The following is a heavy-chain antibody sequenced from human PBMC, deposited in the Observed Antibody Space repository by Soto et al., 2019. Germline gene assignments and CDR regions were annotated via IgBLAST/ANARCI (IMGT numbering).Heavy chain of an antibody. CDR1: GGSISSSSYY. J-gene: IGHJ6*02. CDR3: ARQVYYYYGMDV. CDR2: IYYSGST. V-gene: IGHV4-39*01. Sequence: SETVSLTCTVSGGSISSSSYYWGWIRQPPGKGLEWIGSIYYSGSTYYNPSLKSRVTISVDTSKNQFSLKLSSVTAADTAVYYCARQVYYYYGMDVWGQGTTVTVSS.